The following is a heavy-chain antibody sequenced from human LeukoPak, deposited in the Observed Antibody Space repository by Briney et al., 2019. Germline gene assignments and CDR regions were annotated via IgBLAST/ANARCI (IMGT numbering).Heavy chain of an antibody. V-gene: IGHV3-74*01. D-gene: IGHD4-17*01. CDR3: ARGRYYLDS. J-gene: IGHJ4*02. CDR1: GFTFSTYW. Sequence: GGSLRLSCAASGFTFSTYWMHWVRQAPGKGLVWVSRFNSDGRGTYYADSVKGRFTISRDNAKNTLYLQMNSLRAEDTAVYYCARGRYYLDSWGQGTLVTVSS. CDR2: FNSDGRGT.